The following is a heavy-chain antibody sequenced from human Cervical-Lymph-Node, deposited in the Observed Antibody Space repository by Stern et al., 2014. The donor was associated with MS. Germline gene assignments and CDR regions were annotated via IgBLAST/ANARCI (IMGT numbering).Heavy chain of an antibody. CDR1: GGTFNTNV. CDR3: ARAAYSTSSYNY. CDR2: IIPIFGTA. V-gene: IGHV1-69*01. D-gene: IGHD6-6*01. Sequence: QVQLLQSGAEVKKPGSSVKVSCKASGGTFNTNVISWVRQAPGQGLEWMGGIIPIFGTALYAQKFQGRVTITANESTRAVSMELSSLRSEDTAVYYCARAAYSTSSYNYWGQGTLVIVSS. J-gene: IGHJ4*02.